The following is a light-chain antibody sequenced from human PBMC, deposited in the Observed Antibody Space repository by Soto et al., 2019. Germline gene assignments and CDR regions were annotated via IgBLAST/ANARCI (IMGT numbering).Light chain of an antibody. CDR1: QGISSY. CDR3: QQLNSYPQLT. Sequence: DIQLTQSPSFLSASVGDRVTITCRASQGISSYLAWYQQKPGKAPKLLIYAASTLHSGVPSRFSGSGSGTELTLTIISLQHEDVATYYCQQLNSYPQLTFGGGTKVEIK. J-gene: IGKJ4*01. CDR2: AAS. V-gene: IGKV1-9*01.